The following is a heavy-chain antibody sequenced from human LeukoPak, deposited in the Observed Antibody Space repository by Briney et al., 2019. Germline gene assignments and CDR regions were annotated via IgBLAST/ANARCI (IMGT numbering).Heavy chain of an antibody. J-gene: IGHJ4*02. CDR1: GYTFTSYY. Sequence: ASVKVSCKASGYTFTSYYMHWVRQAPGQGLEWMGIINPSGGSTNYTQKFQGRVTMTRDMSTSTVYMELRSLRSDDTAVYYCARAADYSNSQFDYWGQGTLVTVSS. V-gene: IGHV1-46*01. D-gene: IGHD4-11*01. CDR3: ARAADYSNSQFDY. CDR2: INPSGGST.